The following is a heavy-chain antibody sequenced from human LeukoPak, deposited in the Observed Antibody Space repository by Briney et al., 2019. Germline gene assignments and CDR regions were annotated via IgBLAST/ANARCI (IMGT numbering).Heavy chain of an antibody. CDR3: ARRQDCSGGSCYVFDY. J-gene: IGHJ4*02. CDR2: IYPGDYDT. V-gene: IGHV5-51*03. CDR1: GYSFSSYW. Sequence: PGESLKISCKVPGYSFSSYWIGWVRQMPGKGLEWIGLIYPGDYDTRYSPSFQGKVTITADKSISTAYLQWSSLKASDTAMYYCARRQDCSGGSCYVFDYWGQGTLVTVSS. D-gene: IGHD2-15*01.